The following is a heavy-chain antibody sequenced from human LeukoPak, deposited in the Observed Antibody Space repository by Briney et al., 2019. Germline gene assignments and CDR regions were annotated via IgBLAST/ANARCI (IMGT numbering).Heavy chain of an antibody. CDR1: GFTFSSFG. D-gene: IGHD4-17*01. CDR2: IRYDGSNK. CDR3: AKDSKPTVTTIPYFDY. J-gene: IGHJ4*02. Sequence: PGGSLRLSCAASGFTFSSFGMHWVRQAPGKGLEWVAFIRYDGSNKYYADSVKGRFTISRDISKNTLYLQMNSLRPDDTAVYYCAKDSKPTVTTIPYFDYWGQGTLVTVSS. V-gene: IGHV3-30*02.